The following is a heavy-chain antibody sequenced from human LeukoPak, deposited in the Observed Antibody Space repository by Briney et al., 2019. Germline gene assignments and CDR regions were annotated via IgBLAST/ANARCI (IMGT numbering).Heavy chain of an antibody. CDR1: GFTFSDYY. D-gene: IGHD3-22*01. Sequence: GGSLRLSCAAPGFTFSDYYMSWIRQAPGKWLEWVSYISSSGSTIYYADSVKGRFTISRDNAKNSLYLQMNSLRAEDTAVYCCASDSSGYYRFNYWGQGTLVTVSS. CDR3: ASDSSGYYRFNY. V-gene: IGHV3-11*01. CDR2: ISSSGSTI. J-gene: IGHJ4*02.